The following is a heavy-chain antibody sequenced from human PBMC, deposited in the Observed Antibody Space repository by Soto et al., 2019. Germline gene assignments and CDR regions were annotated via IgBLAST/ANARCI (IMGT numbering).Heavy chain of an antibody. V-gene: IGHV4-31*03. CDR3: ARGITMVRGVIHTPYFDY. D-gene: IGHD3-10*01. CDR2: IYNSGST. J-gene: IGHJ4*02. Sequence: QVQLQESGPGLVKPSQTLSLTCTVSGGSINSGGYYWSWIRQHPGKGLEWIGYIYNSGSTYYNPSLTMRVTISVDTSKNQFSLKLSSVTAADTVVYCCARGITMVRGVIHTPYFDYWGQGTLVTVSS. CDR1: GGSINSGGYY.